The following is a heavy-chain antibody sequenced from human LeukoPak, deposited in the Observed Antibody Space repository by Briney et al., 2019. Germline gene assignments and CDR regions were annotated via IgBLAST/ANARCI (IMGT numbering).Heavy chain of an antibody. CDR1: GYSFTSYW. V-gene: IGHV5-51*01. Sequence: GESLKISCKGSGYSFTSYWIGWVRQMPGKGLEWMGIIYPGDSDTRYSPSFQGQVTISADKSISTAYLQWSSLKASDTAMYYCARHTLGCCSGGSCYTFDPWGQGTLVTVSS. CDR3: ARHTLGCCSGGSCYTFDP. CDR2: IYPGDSDT. D-gene: IGHD2-15*01. J-gene: IGHJ5*02.